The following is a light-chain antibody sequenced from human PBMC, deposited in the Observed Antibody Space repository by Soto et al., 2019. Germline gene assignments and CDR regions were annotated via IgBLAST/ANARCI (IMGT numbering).Light chain of an antibody. V-gene: IGKV1-33*01. Sequence: DIQMTQSPSSRSASVGDRVTITCQASQDISNYLNWYQQKPGKAPKLLIYDASNLETGVPSRFSGSGSGTDFTFTISSLQAEDIATYYCQQYDNLLSFGGGTKVEIK. CDR2: DAS. CDR3: QQYDNLLS. J-gene: IGKJ4*01. CDR1: QDISNY.